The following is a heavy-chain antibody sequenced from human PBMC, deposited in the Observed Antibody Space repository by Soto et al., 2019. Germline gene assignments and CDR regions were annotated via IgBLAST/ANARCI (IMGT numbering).Heavy chain of an antibody. CDR2: IYYSGST. Sequence: PSETLSLTCTVSGGSVSSGSYYWSWIRQPPGKGLEWIGYIYYSGSTNYNPSLKSRVTISVDTSKNQFSLQWSSLKASDTAMYYCARKGPGGYNKNYYYYGMDVWGQGTTVTVSS. CDR1: GGSVSSGSYY. V-gene: IGHV4-61*01. CDR3: ARKGPGGYNKNYYYYGMDV. J-gene: IGHJ6*02. D-gene: IGHD5-12*01.